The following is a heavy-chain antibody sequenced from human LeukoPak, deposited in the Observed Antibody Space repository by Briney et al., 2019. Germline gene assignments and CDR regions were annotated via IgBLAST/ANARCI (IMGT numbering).Heavy chain of an antibody. CDR1: RFTFSSYW. CDR3: AKGDYYYMDV. Sequence: GGSLRLSCAASRFTFSSYWMSWIRQAPGKGLEWVAVISYDGSNKYYADSVKGRFTISRDNSKNTLYLQMDSLRAEDTAVYYCAKGDYYYMDVWGKGTTVTVSS. J-gene: IGHJ6*03. CDR2: ISYDGSNK. V-gene: IGHV3-30*18.